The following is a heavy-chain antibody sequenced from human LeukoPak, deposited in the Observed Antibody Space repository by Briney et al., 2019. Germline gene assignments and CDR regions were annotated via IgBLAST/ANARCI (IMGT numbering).Heavy chain of an antibody. D-gene: IGHD2-15*01. J-gene: IGHJ6*03. CDR3: ARGAAGAYYMDV. Sequence: GGSLRLSCAASGFTFSTYAMHWVRQAPGKGLEWVAVIPYDGSNKCYADSVKGRFTISRENSKNRLYLQMNSLRAEDTAVYYCARGAAGAYYMDVWGKGTTVTVSS. V-gene: IGHV3-30*04. CDR1: GFTFSTYA. CDR2: IPYDGSNK.